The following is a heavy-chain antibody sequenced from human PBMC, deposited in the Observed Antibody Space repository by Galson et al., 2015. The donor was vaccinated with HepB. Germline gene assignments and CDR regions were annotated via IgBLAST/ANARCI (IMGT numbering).Heavy chain of an antibody. CDR1: GYTFSSDG. CDR3: ARKFAVFDL. V-gene: IGHV1-18*04. Sequence: SVKVSCKASGYTFSSDGISWLRQAPGQGFEWMGWIAVYNGNTNYSRRFKDRLTLTTDASTNTAYMELRSLRPDDGAIYYCARKFAVFDLWGQGTLVTVSS. J-gene: IGHJ4*02. CDR2: IAVYNGNT.